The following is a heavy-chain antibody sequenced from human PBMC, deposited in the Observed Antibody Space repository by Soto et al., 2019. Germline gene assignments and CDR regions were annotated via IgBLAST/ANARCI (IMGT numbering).Heavy chain of an antibody. D-gene: IGHD6-13*01. CDR3: ARDSVGSSWPPPFDY. V-gene: IGHV3-74*01. Sequence: GGSLRLSCAASAFTFISYWIHWVRQAPGKGRVWVSRINSDGSSTSYADSVKGRLTISRDNAKNTLYLQMNRLRAEDTAGYYCARDSVGSSWPPPFDYWGQGTLVTVSS. CDR2: INSDGSST. J-gene: IGHJ4*02. CDR1: AFTFISYW.